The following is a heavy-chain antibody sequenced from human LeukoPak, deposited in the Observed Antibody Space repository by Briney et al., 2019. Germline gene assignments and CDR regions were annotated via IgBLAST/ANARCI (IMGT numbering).Heavy chain of an antibody. CDR2: INSDGSTT. J-gene: IGHJ6*02. D-gene: IGHD2/OR15-2a*01. CDR1: GFTVSSNY. V-gene: IGHV3-74*01. Sequence: GGSLRLSCAASGFTVSSNYMSWVRQAPGKGLVWVSRINSDGSTTNYADSVKGRFTISRDNAKNTLFLQMNSLRAEDTAVYYCASLQNVPSYYYYYVMDVWGQGTLVTVSS. CDR3: ASLQNVPSYYYYYVMDV.